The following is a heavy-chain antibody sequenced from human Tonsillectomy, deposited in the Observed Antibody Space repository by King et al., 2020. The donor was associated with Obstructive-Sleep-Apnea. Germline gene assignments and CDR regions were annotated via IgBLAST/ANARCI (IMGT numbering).Heavy chain of an antibody. CDR3: ARGLRGGWFDP. CDR1: GYTFTSYD. V-gene: IGHV1-8*01. CDR2: MNPNSGNT. Sequence: QVQLVESGAEVKKPGASVKVSCKASGYTFTSYDINWVRQATGQGPECMGWMNPNSGNTGYAPKFQGRVTMTRNTSITTAYMELTSLTFEDTAVYYCARGLRGGWFDPWGLGTLVTISS. J-gene: IGHJ5*02. D-gene: IGHD3-10*01.